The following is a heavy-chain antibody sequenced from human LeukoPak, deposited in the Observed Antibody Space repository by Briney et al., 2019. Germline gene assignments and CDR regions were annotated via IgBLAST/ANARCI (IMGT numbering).Heavy chain of an antibody. D-gene: IGHD2-2*01. CDR1: GGSISSYY. V-gene: IGHV4-59*08. J-gene: IGHJ6*02. Sequence: SETLSLTCTVSGGSISSYYWSWIRQPPGKGLEWIGYIYYSGSTNYNPSLKSRVTISVDTSKNQFSLKLSSVTAADTAVYYCARHRDCSSTSCYAAFYYYYGMDVWGQGTTVTVSS. CDR3: ARHRDCSSTSCYAAFYYYYGMDV. CDR2: IYYSGST.